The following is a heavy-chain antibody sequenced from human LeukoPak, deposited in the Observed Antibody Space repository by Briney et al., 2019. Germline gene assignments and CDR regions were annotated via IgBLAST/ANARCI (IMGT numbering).Heavy chain of an antibody. D-gene: IGHD5-18*01. V-gene: IGHV4-61*02. CDR1: GGSISSGSYY. Sequence: PSETLSLTCTASGGSISSGSYYWSWIRQPAGKGLEWIGRIYTSGSTNYNPSLKSRVTISVDTPKNQFSLKLSSVTAADTAVYYCARSLTAPHGVNWFDPWGQGTLVTVSS. CDR2: IYTSGST. CDR3: ARSLTAPHGVNWFDP. J-gene: IGHJ5*02.